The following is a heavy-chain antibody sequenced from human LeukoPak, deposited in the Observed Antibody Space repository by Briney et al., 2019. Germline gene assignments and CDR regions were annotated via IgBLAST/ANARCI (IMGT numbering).Heavy chain of an antibody. CDR3: ARDPGGIAAAGTGGDYFDY. Sequence: GGSLRLSCTASGFTFRNYAMHWLRQAPGKGLEWVAVISYEGSDKYYADSVKGRFTISRDNSKNTLYLQMNSLRAEDTAVYYCARDPGGIAAAGTGGDYFDYWGQGTLVTVSS. CDR1: GFTFRNYA. CDR2: ISYEGSDK. V-gene: IGHV3-30*14. D-gene: IGHD6-13*01. J-gene: IGHJ4*02.